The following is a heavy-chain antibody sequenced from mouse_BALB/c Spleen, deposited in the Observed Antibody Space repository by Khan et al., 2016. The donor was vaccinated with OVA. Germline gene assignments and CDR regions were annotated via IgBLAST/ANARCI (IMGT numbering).Heavy chain of an antibody. V-gene: IGHV1-7*01. J-gene: IGHJ2*01. CDR2: INPTTGYT. CDR1: GYNFTSYC. CDR3: GTDITDY. D-gene: IGHD1-3*01. Sequence: VQLQQSGAELAKPGASVKMSCTASGYNFTSYCMHWIKQRPGQGLEWIGNINPTTGYTDYNQKFKDKATITADKSSNTAYMQLSSLTSDDSAVYYYGTDITDYWGQGTALTVSS.